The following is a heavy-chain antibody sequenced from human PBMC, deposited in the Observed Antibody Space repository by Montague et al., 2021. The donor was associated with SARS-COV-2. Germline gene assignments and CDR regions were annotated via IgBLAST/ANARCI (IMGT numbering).Heavy chain of an antibody. V-gene: IGHV4-4*02. J-gene: IGHJ5*02. Sequence: SETLSLTCAVSGGSISSSNWWSWVRQPPGKGLEWIGSIYRSGSTYYNPSLKSRVTTSVATSKNQFSLKLSSVTAADTAVYYCARERSYCSGGSCYSGWFDPWGQGTLVTVSS. D-gene: IGHD2-15*01. CDR1: GGSISSSNW. CDR3: ARERSYCSGGSCYSGWFDP. CDR2: IYRSGST.